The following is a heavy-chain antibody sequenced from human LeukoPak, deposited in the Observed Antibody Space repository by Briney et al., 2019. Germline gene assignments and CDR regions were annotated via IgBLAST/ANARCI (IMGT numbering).Heavy chain of an antibody. J-gene: IGHJ4*02. D-gene: IGHD5-18*01. Sequence: GASVKASCKASGYTFTTYYMHWVRQAPGQGLEWMGWINPNSGGTNYAQRFQGWVTMTRDTSISTVYMELSSLKSDDTAVYYCARGRYSYAYDYWGQGTPVTVSS. V-gene: IGHV1-2*04. CDR3: ARGRYSYAYDY. CDR2: INPNSGGT. CDR1: GYTFTTYY.